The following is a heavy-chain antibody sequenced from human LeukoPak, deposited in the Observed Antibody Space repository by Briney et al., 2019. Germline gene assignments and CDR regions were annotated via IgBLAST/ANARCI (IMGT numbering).Heavy chain of an antibody. CDR3: AKDFGITMIVVVITGFEY. CDR1: GFTFSSYA. D-gene: IGHD3-22*01. J-gene: IGHJ4*02. Sequence: GGSLRLSCAASGFTFSSYATSWVRQAPGKGLEWVSAISGSGGSTYYADSVKGRFTISRDNSKNTLYLQMNSLRAEDTAVYYCAKDFGITMIVVVITGFEYWGQGTLVTVSS. CDR2: ISGSGGST. V-gene: IGHV3-23*01.